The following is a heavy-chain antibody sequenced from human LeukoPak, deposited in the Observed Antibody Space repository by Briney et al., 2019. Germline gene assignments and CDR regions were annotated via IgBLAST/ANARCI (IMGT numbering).Heavy chain of an antibody. V-gene: IGHV3-7*01. CDR3: ARESGNGDYGFDY. Sequence: GGSLRLSCAASGFTFSSYWMSWVRQAPGKGLEWVANIKQDGSEKYYVDSVKGRFAISGDNAKNSLYLQMNSLRAEDTAVYYCARESGNGDYGFDYWGQGTLVTVSS. CDR1: GFTFSSYW. CDR2: IKQDGSEK. D-gene: IGHD4-17*01. J-gene: IGHJ4*02.